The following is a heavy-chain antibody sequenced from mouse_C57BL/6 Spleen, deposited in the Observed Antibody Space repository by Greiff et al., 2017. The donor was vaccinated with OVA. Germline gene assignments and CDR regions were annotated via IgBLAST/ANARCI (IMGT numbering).Heavy chain of an antibody. V-gene: IGHV1-26*01. CDR3: AGITTVVAGGYFDY. CDR1: GYTFTDYY. D-gene: IGHD1-1*01. Sequence: EVQLQQSGPELVKPGASVKISCKASGYTFTDYYMNWVKQSHGKSLEWIGDINPNNGGTSYNQKFKGKATLTVDTSSSTAYMQLSSLTSEDSAVYYCAGITTVVAGGYFDYWGQGTTLTVSS. CDR2: INPNNGGT. J-gene: IGHJ2*01.